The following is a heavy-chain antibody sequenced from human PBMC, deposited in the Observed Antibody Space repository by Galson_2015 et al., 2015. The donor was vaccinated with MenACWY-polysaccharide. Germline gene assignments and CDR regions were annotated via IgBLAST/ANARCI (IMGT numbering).Heavy chain of an antibody. Sequence: SLRLSCAASGFSLNSYWMHWVRQAPGKGLVWVSRINSDGSSTAYAGSVKGRFTISRDNAKNTLYLQMNSLRVEDTAVYYCARGAYYFDSWGQGTLNTVSS. V-gene: IGHV3-74*01. CDR2: INSDGSST. CDR3: ARGAYYFDS. CDR1: GFSLNSYW. J-gene: IGHJ4*02.